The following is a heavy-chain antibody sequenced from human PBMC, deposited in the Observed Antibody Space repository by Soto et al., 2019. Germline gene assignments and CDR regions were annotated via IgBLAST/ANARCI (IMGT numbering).Heavy chain of an antibody. CDR1: GDSMTTHY. J-gene: IGHJ5*02. V-gene: IGHV4-4*07. Sequence: PSETLSLTCTVSGDSMTTHYWSWVRQPAGKGLEWIGRVHAREKADYSPSLKSRVTMSMDTSKNRLSLKLNSVTAADTAVYYCTKGAGPPWFDPWGQGTLVTVSS. CDR2: VHAREKA. CDR3: TKGAGPPWFDP.